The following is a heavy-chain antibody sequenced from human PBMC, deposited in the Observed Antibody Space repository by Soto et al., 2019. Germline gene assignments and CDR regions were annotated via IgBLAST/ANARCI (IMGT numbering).Heavy chain of an antibody. CDR2: MNPNSGNT. V-gene: IGHV1-8*01. J-gene: IGHJ5*02. D-gene: IGHD1-26*01. Sequence: ASVKVSCKASGYTFTSYDINWVRQATGQGLEYLGWMNPNSGNTGYVQKFQGRVTMTWDSSITTAYMELSSLRSEDTAVYFSVDCGSSAFDPWGQEALVTVSS. CDR1: GYTFTSYD. CDR3: VDCGSSAFDP.